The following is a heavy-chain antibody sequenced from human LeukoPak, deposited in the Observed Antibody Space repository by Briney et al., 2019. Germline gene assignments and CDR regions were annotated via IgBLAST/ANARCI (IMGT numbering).Heavy chain of an antibody. CDR2: IKPDGSEK. Sequence: GGSLRLSCAASGFTFSDYWMTWVRQAPGKGLEWVANIKPDGSEKYYADSLKGRFTISRDNAKNSLYLQMNSLRAEDTAVYYCARARIDYWGQGTLVTVSS. D-gene: IGHD1-14*01. CDR3: ARARIDY. J-gene: IGHJ4*02. V-gene: IGHV3-7*01. CDR1: GFTFSDYW.